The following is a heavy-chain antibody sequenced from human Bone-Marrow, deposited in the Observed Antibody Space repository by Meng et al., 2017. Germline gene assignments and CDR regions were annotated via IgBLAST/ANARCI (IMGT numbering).Heavy chain of an antibody. D-gene: IGHD1/OR15-1a*01. Sequence: SETLSLTCTVSGGSISAYYWIWIRQPPGKGLEYIGNIHYTGSANYNPSLEGRVTISLDTSKNQVSLKVIYVTAADTAVYYCARDGFGWNSLDYWGQGTLVTVSS. V-gene: IGHV4-59*12. CDR2: IHYTGSA. CDR3: ARDGFGWNSLDY. CDR1: GGSISAYY. J-gene: IGHJ4*02.